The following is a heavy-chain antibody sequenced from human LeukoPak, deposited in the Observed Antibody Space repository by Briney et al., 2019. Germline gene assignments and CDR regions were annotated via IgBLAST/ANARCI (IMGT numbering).Heavy chain of an antibody. V-gene: IGHV1-8*01. CDR1: GYTFTSYD. CDR3: ARGRYCSGGSCYSRRSFDY. CDR2: MNPNSGNT. J-gene: IGHJ4*02. Sequence: GASVKASCKASGYTFTSYDINWVRQATGQGLEWMGWMNPNSGNTGYAQKFQGRVTMTRNTSISTAYMELSSLRSEDTAVYYCARGRYCSGGSCYSRRSFDYWGQGTLVTVSS. D-gene: IGHD2-15*01.